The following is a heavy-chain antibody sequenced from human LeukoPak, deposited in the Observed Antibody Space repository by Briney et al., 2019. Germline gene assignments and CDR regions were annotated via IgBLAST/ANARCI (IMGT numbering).Heavy chain of an antibody. V-gene: IGHV3-30*18. Sequence: GGSLRLSCVASGFTFSSYGMHWVRQAPGKGLEWVAVMSYDGSNKNYADSVKGRFTISRDNSKNTLYLQMNSLRVEDTAVYYCAKDLSSGNYLYYYGVDVWGQGTTVTVSS. CDR3: AKDLSSGNYLYYYGVDV. D-gene: IGHD1-26*01. J-gene: IGHJ6*02. CDR2: MSYDGSNK. CDR1: GFTFSSYG.